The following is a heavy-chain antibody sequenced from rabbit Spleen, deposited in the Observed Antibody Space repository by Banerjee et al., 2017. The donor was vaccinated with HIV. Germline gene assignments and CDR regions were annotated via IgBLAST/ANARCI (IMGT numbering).Heavy chain of an antibody. CDR2: INAATGKP. CDR3: ARDLVGVIGWNFYL. V-gene: IGHV1S45*01. CDR1: GSPFSNKAV. Sequence: QEQLEESGGGLVKPEGSLTLTCKASGSPFSNKAVMCWVRQAPGKGLEWIACINAATGKPVYATWAKGRFTISRTSSTTVTLRMTSLTAADRATYFCARDLVGVIGWNFYLWGQGTLVTVS. J-gene: IGHJ4*01. D-gene: IGHD1-1*01.